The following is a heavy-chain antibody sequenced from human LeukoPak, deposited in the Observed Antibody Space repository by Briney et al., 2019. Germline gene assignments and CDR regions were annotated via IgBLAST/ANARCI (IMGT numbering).Heavy chain of an antibody. D-gene: IGHD3-10*01. CDR1: GFTFTDSF. J-gene: IGHJ4*02. Sequence: PGGSLRLSCAASGFTFTDSFMTWIRQAPGKGLEWVSYISSSGSTIYYADSVKGRFTISRDNAKNSLYLQMNSLRAEDTAVYYCARELPVRGRGDFDYWGQGTLVTVSS. CDR3: ARELPVRGRGDFDY. CDR2: ISSSGSTI. V-gene: IGHV3-11*04.